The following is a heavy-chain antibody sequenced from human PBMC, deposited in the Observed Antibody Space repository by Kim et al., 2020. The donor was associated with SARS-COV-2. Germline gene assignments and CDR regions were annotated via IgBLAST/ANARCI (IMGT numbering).Heavy chain of an antibody. D-gene: IGHD5-12*01. Sequence: YYNPSLKSRVTISVDTSKNQCSLKLSSVTAADTAVYYCAIVATITDSFDIWGQGTMVTVSS. J-gene: IGHJ3*02. V-gene: IGHV4-39*01. CDR3: AIVATITDSFDI.